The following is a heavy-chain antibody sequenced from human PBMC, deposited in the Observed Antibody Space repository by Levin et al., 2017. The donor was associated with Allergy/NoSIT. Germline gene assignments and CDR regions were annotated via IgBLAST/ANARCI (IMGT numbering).Heavy chain of an antibody. CDR2: INPNSGGT. V-gene: IGHV1-2*02. Sequence: ASVKVSCKASGYTFTGYYMHWVRQAPGQGLEWMGWINPNSGGTNYAQKFQGRVTMTRDTSISTAYMELSRLRSDDTAVYYCARDRLRIAAAGKGEVSFGYWGQGTLVTVSS. CDR1: GYTFTGYY. CDR3: ARDRLRIAAAGKGEVSFGY. J-gene: IGHJ4*02. D-gene: IGHD6-13*01.